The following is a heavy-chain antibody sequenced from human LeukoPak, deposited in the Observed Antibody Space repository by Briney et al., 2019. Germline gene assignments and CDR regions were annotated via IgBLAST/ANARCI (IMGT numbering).Heavy chain of an antibody. CDR3: ARESDAFDI. CDR2: IIPIFGTA. Sequence: GASVKVSCKASGYTFTSYDINWVRQAPGQGLEWMGGIIPIFGTANYAQKFQGRVTITADESTSTAYMELSSLRSEDTAVYYCARESDAFDIWGQGTMVTVSS. CDR1: GYTFTSYD. J-gene: IGHJ3*02. V-gene: IGHV1-69*13.